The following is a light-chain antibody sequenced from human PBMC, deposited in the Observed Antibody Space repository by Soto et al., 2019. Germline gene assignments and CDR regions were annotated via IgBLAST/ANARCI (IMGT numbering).Light chain of an antibody. V-gene: IGKV1-5*01. Sequence: DIQMTQSPSSLSASVGDRVTITCRASQSVTTWLAWYQQRPGKAPNLLIFDASSLEGGVPSRFSGSGSGTEFTLTISSLQADDFATYFCQQYNNYPWTFGQGTKVDIK. CDR2: DAS. J-gene: IGKJ1*01. CDR1: QSVTTW. CDR3: QQYNNYPWT.